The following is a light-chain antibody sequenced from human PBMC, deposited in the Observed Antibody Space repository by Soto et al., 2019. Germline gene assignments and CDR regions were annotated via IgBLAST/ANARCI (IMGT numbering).Light chain of an antibody. J-gene: IGLJ2*01. CDR1: SSDIGGYNY. V-gene: IGLV2-14*01. CDR3: SSYSSSSTLV. CDR2: DVN. Sequence: QSVLTQPASVSGSPGQSITISCAGTSSDIGGYNYVSWYQQHPGKVPKLMIYDVNDRPSGVSSRFSGSKSGNTASLTISGLQAEDEADYYCSSYSSSSTLVFGGGTKVTVL.